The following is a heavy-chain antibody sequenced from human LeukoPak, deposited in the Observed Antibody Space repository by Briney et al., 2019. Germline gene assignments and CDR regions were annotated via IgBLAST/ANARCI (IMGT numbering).Heavy chain of an antibody. Sequence: PGGSLRLSCAASGFTFSSYAMSWVRQAPGKGLEWVSAISGSGGSTYYADSVKGRFTISRDNSKNTLYLQMNSLRAEDTAVYYCAKETLAHYYGSGSYSDNWGQGTLVTVSS. J-gene: IGHJ4*02. CDR3: AKETLAHYYGSGSYSDN. V-gene: IGHV3-23*01. CDR2: ISGSGGST. CDR1: GFTFSSYA. D-gene: IGHD3-10*01.